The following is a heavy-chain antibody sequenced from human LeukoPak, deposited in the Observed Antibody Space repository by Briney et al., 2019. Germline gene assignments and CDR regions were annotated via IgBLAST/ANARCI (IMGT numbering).Heavy chain of an antibody. D-gene: IGHD6-19*01. CDR3: ARDEWLLDAFDI. J-gene: IGHJ3*02. Sequence: PSETLSLTCTVSGGSISSSSYYWGWIRQPPGKGLEWIGSIYYSGSTYYNPSLKSRVTISVDTSKNQFSLKLSSVTAADTAVYYCARDEWLLDAFDIWGQGTMVTVSS. V-gene: IGHV4-39*02. CDR2: IYYSGST. CDR1: GGSISSSSYY.